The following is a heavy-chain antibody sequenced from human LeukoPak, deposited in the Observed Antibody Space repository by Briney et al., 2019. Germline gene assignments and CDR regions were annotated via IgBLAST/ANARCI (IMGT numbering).Heavy chain of an antibody. CDR1: GYTFTSYD. D-gene: IGHD3-3*01. Sequence: ASVKVSCKASGYTFTSYDINWVRQATGQGLEWMGWMNPNSGNTGYAQKFQGRVTMTRNTSISTAYMELSSLRSEDTAVYYCARDSRSGYRNYYYYGMDVWGQGTTVTVSS. CDR3: ARDSRSGYRNYYYYGMDV. J-gene: IGHJ6*02. CDR2: MNPNSGNT. V-gene: IGHV1-8*01.